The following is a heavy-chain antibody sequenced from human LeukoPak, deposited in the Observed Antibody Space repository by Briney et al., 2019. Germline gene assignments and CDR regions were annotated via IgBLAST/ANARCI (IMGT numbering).Heavy chain of an antibody. CDR3: ARDRYYGSGSYSAADYYYGMDV. J-gene: IGHJ6*02. CDR2: IIPILGIA. D-gene: IGHD3-10*01. CDR1: GYTFTMYY. Sequence: ASVKVSCKASGYTFTMYYIHWVRQAPGQGLEWMGRIIPILGIANYAQKFQGRVTITADKSTSTAYMELSSLRSEDTAVYYCARDRYYGSGSYSAADYYYGMDVWGQGTTVTVSS. V-gene: IGHV1-69*04.